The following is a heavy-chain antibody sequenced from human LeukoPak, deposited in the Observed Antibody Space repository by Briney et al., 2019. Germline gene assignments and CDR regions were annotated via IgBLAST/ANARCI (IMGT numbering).Heavy chain of an antibody. CDR1: GDSASSDSAA. CDR3: ARDQMGFDP. J-gene: IGHJ5*02. CDR2: TYYRSKWYI. V-gene: IGHV6-1*01. Sequence: SQTLSLTCAISGDSASSDSAAWDWIRHPPSSCLEWLGRTYYRSKWYIDYAVSVKSRITINPDTSKNQFSLQLSSVAPEDTAVYYRARDQMGFDPWGQGILVTVSS.